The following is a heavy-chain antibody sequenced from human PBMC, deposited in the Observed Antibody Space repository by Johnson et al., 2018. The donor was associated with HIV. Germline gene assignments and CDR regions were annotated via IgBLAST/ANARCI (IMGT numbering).Heavy chain of an antibody. CDR3: ANPTGSDAFDI. Sequence: EVQLVESGGGLIQPGGSLRLSCAASGFTFSSYWMSWVRQAPGKGLEWVANIKQDGSEKYYADSLKGRFTISRDNSKNTLYLQMNSLRAEDTAVYYCANPTGSDAFDIWGQGTMVTVSS. J-gene: IGHJ3*02. D-gene: IGHD1-1*01. CDR1: GFTFSSYW. CDR2: IKQDGSEK. V-gene: IGHV3-7*01.